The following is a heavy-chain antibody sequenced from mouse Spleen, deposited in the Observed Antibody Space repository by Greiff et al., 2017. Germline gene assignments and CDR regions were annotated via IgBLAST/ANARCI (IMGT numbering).Heavy chain of an antibody. CDR2: INPNNGGT. Sequence: VQLQQSGPELVKPGASVKISCKASGYTFTDYYMNWVKQSHGKSLEWIGDINPNNGGTSYNQKFKGKATLTVDKSSSTAYMELRSLTSEDSAVYYCARGRRLVRMDYWGQGTSVTVSS. D-gene: IGHD6-1*02. V-gene: IGHV1-26*01. CDR1: GYTFTDYY. J-gene: IGHJ4*01. CDR3: ARGRRLVRMDY.